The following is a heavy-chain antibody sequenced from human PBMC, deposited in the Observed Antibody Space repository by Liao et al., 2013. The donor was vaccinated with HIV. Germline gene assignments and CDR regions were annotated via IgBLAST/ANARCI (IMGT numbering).Heavy chain of an antibody. CDR2: IYTSGSA. CDR3: AREGYDSTGYHYFFDY. D-gene: IGHD3-22*01. J-gene: IGHJ4*02. V-gene: IGHV4-4*07. CDR1: GDSISNYY. Sequence: QVQLQESGPGLVKPSETLSLTCTVSGDSISNYYLTWIRQPAGKGLEWIGRIYTSGSANSNPSLKSRVTMSLDTSKNQFSLKLNSVTAADTAVYYCAREGYDSTGYHYFFDYWGQGILVTVSS.